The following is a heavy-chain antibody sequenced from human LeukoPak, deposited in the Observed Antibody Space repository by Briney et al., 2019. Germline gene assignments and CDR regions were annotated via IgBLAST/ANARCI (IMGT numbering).Heavy chain of an antibody. D-gene: IGHD3-9*01. Sequence: ASVKVSCKASGYTFTSYGINWVRQATGQGLEWMGWMNPNSGNTGYAQKFQGRVTMTRDMSTSTVYMELSSLRSEDTAVYYCARGSRPVYNLLTGKRYFDYWGQGTLLTVSS. CDR1: GYTFTSYG. J-gene: IGHJ4*02. CDR3: ARGSRPVYNLLTGKRYFDY. V-gene: IGHV1-8*02. CDR2: MNPNSGNT.